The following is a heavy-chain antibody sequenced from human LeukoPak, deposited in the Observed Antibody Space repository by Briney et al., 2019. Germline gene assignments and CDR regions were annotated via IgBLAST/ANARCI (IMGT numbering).Heavy chain of an antibody. V-gene: IGHV3-30*18. CDR2: ISYDGSNK. CDR3: AKVPGIAVAYFDY. CDR1: GFTFSSYG. D-gene: IGHD6-19*01. Sequence: GGSLRLSCAASGFTFSSYGMHWVRQAPGKGLEWVAVISYDGSNKYYADSVKGRFTISRDNSKNTLYLQMNSLRAEDTAVYYCAKVPGIAVAYFDYWGQGTLVTVSS. J-gene: IGHJ4*02.